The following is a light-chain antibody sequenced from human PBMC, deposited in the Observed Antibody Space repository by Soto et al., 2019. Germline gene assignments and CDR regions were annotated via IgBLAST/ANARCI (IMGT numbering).Light chain of an antibody. CDR1: SSNIGAGYD. CDR3: QSYYNSLSALV. J-gene: IGLJ2*01. V-gene: IGLV1-40*01. CDR2: TND. Sequence: QSVLTQPPSVSGAPGQRVTISCTGSSSNIGAGYDVHWYQHLPGTAPKLLIYTNDVRPSRVPDRFSGSKSGTSASLAVTGLQAEDEGDYYCQSYYNSLSALVFGGGTKLTVL.